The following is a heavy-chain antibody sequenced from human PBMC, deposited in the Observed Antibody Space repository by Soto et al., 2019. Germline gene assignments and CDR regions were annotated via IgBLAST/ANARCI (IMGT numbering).Heavy chain of an antibody. CDR2: IYHSGST. Sequence: ETLSLACAVSGVSISSSNWWSWVRQPPGKGLEWIGEIYHSGSTNYNPSLKSRVTISVDKSKNQFSLKPSSVTAADTAVYYCARCRGDDYTLKGGMDVWGQGTKVTVSS. J-gene: IGHJ6*02. D-gene: IGHD3-10*01. CDR1: GVSISSSNW. CDR3: ARCRGDDYTLKGGMDV. V-gene: IGHV4-4*02.